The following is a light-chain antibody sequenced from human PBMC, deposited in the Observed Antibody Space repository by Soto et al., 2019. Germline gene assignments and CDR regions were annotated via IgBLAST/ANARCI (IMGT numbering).Light chain of an antibody. Sequence: DIQMTQSPSTLSASVGDRVTITCRASQSISTWLAWYQQKPGKAPKLLIHKASSLQSWVPSRFSGSGSGTDFTLPISSRHPDDVATYYCQQYNSYYPTFGQGTRVEIK. J-gene: IGKJ1*01. V-gene: IGKV1-5*03. CDR1: QSISTW. CDR2: KAS. CDR3: QQYNSYYPT.